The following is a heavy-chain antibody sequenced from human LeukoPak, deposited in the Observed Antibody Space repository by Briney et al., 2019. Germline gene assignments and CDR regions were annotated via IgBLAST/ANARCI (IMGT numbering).Heavy chain of an antibody. D-gene: IGHD3-22*01. CDR3: ARTSLDSTCFDY. CDR1: GYTFTSYY. J-gene: IGHJ4*02. Sequence: ASVTVSFTASGYTFTSYYMHWVRQAPGQGHEWMGIINPSGGSTSYAQKFQGRVTMTRNMSTSTVYMELSSVRSEDTAVYYCARTSLDSTCFDYWGQGTLVTVSS. V-gene: IGHV1-46*01. CDR2: INPSGGST.